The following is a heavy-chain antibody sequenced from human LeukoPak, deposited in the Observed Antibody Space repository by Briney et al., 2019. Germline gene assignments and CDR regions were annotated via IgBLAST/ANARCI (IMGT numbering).Heavy chain of an antibody. V-gene: IGHV3-23*01. CDR3: AKDGATGTWVYYYYGMDV. CDR2: ISGSGGST. J-gene: IGHJ6*04. D-gene: IGHD1-1*01. Sequence: GGSLRLSCAASGFTFSSYAMSWVRQAPGMGLEWVSAISGSGGSTYYADSVKGRFTISRDNSKNTLYLQMNSLRAEDTAVYYCAKDGATGTWVYYYYGMDVWGKGTTVTVSS. CDR1: GFTFSSYA.